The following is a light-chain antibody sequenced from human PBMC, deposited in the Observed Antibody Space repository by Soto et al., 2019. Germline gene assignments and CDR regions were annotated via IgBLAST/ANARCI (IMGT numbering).Light chain of an antibody. CDR2: GAS. Sequence: IQMTQSPTSLSASVGDRVTITCRASQGISNFLGWIQQKPGKAPKSLIFGASNLQSGVPSKFSGSVSDIDFTLTISSLQPEDVATYYCQKYNSAPRTFGQGTKVEIK. J-gene: IGKJ1*01. CDR3: QKYNSAPRT. CDR1: QGISNF. V-gene: IGKV1-16*02.